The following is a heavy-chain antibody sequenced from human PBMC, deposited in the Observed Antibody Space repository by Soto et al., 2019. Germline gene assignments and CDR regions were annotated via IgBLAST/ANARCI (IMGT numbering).Heavy chain of an antibody. CDR3: AATYSSSSPFDY. D-gene: IGHD6-6*01. CDR2: ISSSGSTI. Sequence: AGGSLRLSCATSGFTFSSYEMNWVRQAPGKGLEWVSYISSSGSTIYYADSVKGRFTISRDNAKNSLYLQMNSLRAEDTAVYYCAATYSSSSPFDYWGQGTLVTVSS. V-gene: IGHV3-48*03. J-gene: IGHJ4*02. CDR1: GFTFSSYE.